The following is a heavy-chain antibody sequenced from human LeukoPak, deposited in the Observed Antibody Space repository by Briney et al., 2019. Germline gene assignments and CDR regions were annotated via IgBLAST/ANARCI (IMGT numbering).Heavy chain of an antibody. V-gene: IGHV3-23*01. CDR2: ISGSGVST. Sequence: GGSLRLSCAASQFTFTSYAMSWVRQAPGKGLEWVSAISGSGVSTFSADSVKGRLIISRDNSKNTLYLQMNSLRAEDTAVYYCAKVRLYGDYPEIDYWGQGTLVAVSS. CDR3: AKVRLYGDYPEIDY. D-gene: IGHD4-17*01. CDR1: QFTFTSYA. J-gene: IGHJ4*02.